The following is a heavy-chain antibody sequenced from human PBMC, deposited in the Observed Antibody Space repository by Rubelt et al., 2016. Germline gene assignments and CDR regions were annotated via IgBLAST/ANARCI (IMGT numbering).Heavy chain of an antibody. CDR3: ASKLYDYPYYFDC. V-gene: IGHV4-4*02. J-gene: IGHJ4*02. Sequence: QVQLQESGPGLVKPSGTLSLTCAVSGGSISSHNWWSWVRQPPGKGLEWIGEIYHSGSTNYIPSLKSRVTISVDKSKTQFALRLRSVTAADTAVYYCASKLYDYPYYFDCWGQGTLVTVSS. CDR2: IYHSGST. D-gene: IGHD5-12*01. CDR1: GGSISSHNW.